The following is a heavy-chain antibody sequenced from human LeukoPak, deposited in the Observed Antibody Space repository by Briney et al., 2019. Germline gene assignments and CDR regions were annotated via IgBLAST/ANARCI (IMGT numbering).Heavy chain of an antibody. CDR2: IDTNTGNP. CDR3: ANCYDSSGFFAY. Sequence: ASVKVSCKGSGYTFTKYTISWVRQAPGQGLEYMGWIDTNTGNPTYAQGFTGRFVFSLDTSVSTAYLQISSLKAEDSAIYFCANCYDSSGFFAYWGQGTLVTVSS. J-gene: IGHJ4*02. V-gene: IGHV7-4-1*02. D-gene: IGHD3-22*01. CDR1: GYTFTKYT.